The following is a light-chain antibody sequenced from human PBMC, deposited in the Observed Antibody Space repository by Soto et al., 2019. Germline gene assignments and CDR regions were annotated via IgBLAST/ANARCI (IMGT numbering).Light chain of an antibody. Sequence: QSVLTQPPSVSAAAGQKVTISCSGSSSNIGNNYVSWYQQLPGTAPKLLIYDNNKRPSGIPDRFSGSKSGTSATLGITGLQTGDEADYYCGTWDSSLSVYVFGTGTKVTVL. CDR3: GTWDSSLSVYV. CDR1: SSNIGNNY. J-gene: IGLJ1*01. V-gene: IGLV1-51*01. CDR2: DNN.